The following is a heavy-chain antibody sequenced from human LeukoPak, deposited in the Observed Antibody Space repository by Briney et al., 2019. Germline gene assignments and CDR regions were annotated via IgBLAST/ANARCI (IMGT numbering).Heavy chain of an antibody. J-gene: IGHJ6*02. CDR2: IYPGDSDT. CDR1: GYSFTSYW. D-gene: IGHD3-10*01. Sequence: GESLKISCKGSGYSFTSYWIGWVRQMPGKGLEWMGIIYPGDSDTRYSPSFQGQVTISADKSISTAYLQWSSLKASDTAMYYCARHGSGSYFSVYYYYYGMDVWGQGTTVTVSS. CDR3: ARHGSGSYFSVYYYYYGMDV. V-gene: IGHV5-51*01.